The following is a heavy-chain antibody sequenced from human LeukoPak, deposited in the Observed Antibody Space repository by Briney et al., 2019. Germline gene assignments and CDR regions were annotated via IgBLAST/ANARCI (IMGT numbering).Heavy chain of an antibody. V-gene: IGHV3-49*03. Sequence: PGGSLRLSCTASGFTFGDYSMSWFRRALGKGLEWVGFIRSKAYGGTTEYAASVKGRFTISRDDSRGIAYLQMNSLETEDTAVYYFTSNPGYSYGSLDAFDIWGQGTMVTVSS. CDR3: TSNPGYSYGSLDAFDI. D-gene: IGHD5-18*01. CDR1: GFTFGDYS. CDR2: IRSKAYGGTT. J-gene: IGHJ3*02.